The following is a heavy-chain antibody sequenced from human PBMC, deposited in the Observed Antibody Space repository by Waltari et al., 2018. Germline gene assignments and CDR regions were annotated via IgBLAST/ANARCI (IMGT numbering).Heavy chain of an antibody. CDR3: ASQGTQLEHLHYFDY. V-gene: IGHV3-33*08. Sequence: QVQLVESGGGVVQPGRSLRLSCAASGFPFSSYGMHWVRQAPGKGLEWVAVIWYDGSNKYYADSVKGRFTISRDNSKNTLYLQMNSLRAEDTAMYYCASQGTQLEHLHYFDYWGQGTLVTVSS. D-gene: IGHD1-1*01. CDR1: GFPFSSYG. CDR2: IWYDGSNK. J-gene: IGHJ4*02.